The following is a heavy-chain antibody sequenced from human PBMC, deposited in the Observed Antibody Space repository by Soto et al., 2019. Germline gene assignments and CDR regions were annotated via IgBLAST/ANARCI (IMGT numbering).Heavy chain of an antibody. CDR3: AKGAGSGVINIASGAFDY. D-gene: IGHD3-16*02. J-gene: IGHJ4*02. Sequence: EVQLLESGGGLVQPGGSLTLSCAASGFTSRTYAMSWVRQAPGKGLEWVAAILGGGTTTYYRDSVKGRFTMSRDSSKNTLYLQMISLRAEATAIYYCAKGAGSGVINIASGAFDYWGQGTAVTVSS. V-gene: IGHV3-23*01. CDR2: ILGGGTTT. CDR1: GFTSRTYA.